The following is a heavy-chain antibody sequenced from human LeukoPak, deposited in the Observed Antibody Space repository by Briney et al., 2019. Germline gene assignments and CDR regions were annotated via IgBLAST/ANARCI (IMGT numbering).Heavy chain of an antibody. CDR1: GGSISSDTYY. J-gene: IGHJ4*02. Sequence: SETLSLTCTVSGGSISSDTYYWGWIRQPRGKGLEWIGSIYYSGSTYYNPSLKSRVTISVDTSKNQFSLKLSSVTAADTAVYYCARHIDGYIHFDYWGQGTLVTVSS. CDR2: IYYSGST. V-gene: IGHV4-39*01. D-gene: IGHD5-24*01. CDR3: ARHIDGYIHFDY.